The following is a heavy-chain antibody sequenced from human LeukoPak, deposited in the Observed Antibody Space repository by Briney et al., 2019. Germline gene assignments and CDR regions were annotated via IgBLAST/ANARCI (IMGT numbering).Heavy chain of an antibody. D-gene: IGHD4-17*01. J-gene: IGHJ4*02. CDR2: ITNSGSNI. CDR1: GFTFSSYE. V-gene: IGHV3-48*03. CDR3: ARDNPRYGDYGTIDY. Sequence: GGSLRLSCAASGFTFSSYEMNWVRQAPGKGLEWVSYITNSGSNIYQADSVKGRFTISRDSAKNSLYLQMNSLRAEDTAVYYCARDNPRYGDYGTIDYWGQGTLVTVSS.